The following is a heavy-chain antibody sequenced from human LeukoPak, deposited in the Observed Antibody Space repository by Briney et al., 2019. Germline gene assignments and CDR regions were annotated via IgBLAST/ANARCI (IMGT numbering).Heavy chain of an antibody. D-gene: IGHD5-18*01. CDR3: AKQGGYPHYDMEV. CDR2: FYSTANT. Sequence: SETLSLTCAVYGGSFSGYYWGWIRQPPGKGLEWIGSFYSTANTYYNSSLKSRATISVDTSKNQLSLSLSSVTAADTAVYYCAKQGGYPHYDMEVGAKGTTAPVSS. CDR1: GGSFSGYY. V-gene: IGHV4-39*01. J-gene: IGHJ6*04.